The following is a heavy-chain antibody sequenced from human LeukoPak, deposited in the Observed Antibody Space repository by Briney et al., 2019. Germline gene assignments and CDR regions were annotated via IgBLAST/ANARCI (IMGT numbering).Heavy chain of an antibody. D-gene: IGHD2-21*01. CDR3: ARDGEGNSPLYYYYGMDV. Sequence: GGSLRLSCEASGFTFGSYAMYWVRQAPGKGLEWVAGIFGRGGSAHYADSAKGRFTISRDNSKNTVYLQMNSLRAEDTAVYYCARDGEGNSPLYYYYGMDVWGQGTTVTVSS. J-gene: IGHJ6*02. V-gene: IGHV3-23*01. CDR2: IFGRGGSA. CDR1: GFTFGSYA.